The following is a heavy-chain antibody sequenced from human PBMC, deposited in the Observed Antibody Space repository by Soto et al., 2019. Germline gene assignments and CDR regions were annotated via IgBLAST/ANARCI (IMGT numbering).Heavy chain of an antibody. CDR1: GDSVSSNSAA. CDR3: ARARTMVRGNWFDP. V-gene: IGHV6-1*01. D-gene: IGHD3-10*01. CDR2: TYYRSKWYN. J-gene: IGHJ5*02. Sequence: PSQTLSLTCVISGDSVSSNSAAWNWIRQSPSRGLEWLGRTYYRSKWYNDYAVSVKSRITINPDTSKNQFSLQLNSVSPEDTAVYYCARARTMVRGNWFDPWGQGTLVTVSS.